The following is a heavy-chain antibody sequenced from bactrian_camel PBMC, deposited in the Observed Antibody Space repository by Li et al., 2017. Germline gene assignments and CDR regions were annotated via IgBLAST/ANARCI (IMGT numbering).Heavy chain of an antibody. J-gene: IGHJ4*01. V-gene: IGHV3-3*01. CDR1: RYTYSSYC. Sequence: HVQLVESGGGSVQAGGSLRLSCEVSRYTYSSYCMGWFRQAPGKEREGLAAVWLLQSGPYYADSVKGRFTISHDSAKNTVYLQLNDLKSDDTAMYYCAADATIVTKAGCYVGFIPEYDFRGQGTQVTVS. CDR3: AADATIVTKAGCYVGFIPEYDF. D-gene: IGHD3*01. CDR2: VWLLQSGP.